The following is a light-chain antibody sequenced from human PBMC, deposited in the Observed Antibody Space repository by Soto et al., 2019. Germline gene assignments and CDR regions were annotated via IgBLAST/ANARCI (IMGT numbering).Light chain of an antibody. Sequence: QSALTQPASVSGSPGQSITISCTGTGSDIVAYNVVSWYQQHPGKAPKLIIYEVDKRPSGVSHRFSGSKSGNTASLTISGLQAEDEADYYCCSFARGSTWVFGGGTKLTVL. J-gene: IGLJ3*02. CDR1: GSDIVAYNV. CDR3: CSFARGSTWV. V-gene: IGLV2-23*02. CDR2: EVD.